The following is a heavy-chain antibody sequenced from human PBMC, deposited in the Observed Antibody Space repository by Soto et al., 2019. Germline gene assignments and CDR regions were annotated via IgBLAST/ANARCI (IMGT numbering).Heavy chain of an antibody. D-gene: IGHD2-8*02. CDR3: ERHIGVVPDSKSFDL. V-gene: IGHV3-23*01. Sequence: EVQLLESGGGFLQPGGSLRLSCAASGFTFSNYPMSWVRQAPGKGLEWVSASGRGGSTYYADSVRGRFTISRDNSENTIYLQINSLRVEYTAVYYCERHIGVVPDSKSFDLWGQGTMVTVSS. CDR1: GFTFSNYP. CDR2: SGRGGST. J-gene: IGHJ3*01.